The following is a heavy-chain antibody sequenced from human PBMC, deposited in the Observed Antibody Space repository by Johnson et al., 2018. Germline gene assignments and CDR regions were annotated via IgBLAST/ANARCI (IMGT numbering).Heavy chain of an antibody. J-gene: IGHJ3*02. CDR2: ISYDGSNK. CDR3: AKVRGVEAGGSPDYACDS. Sequence: QVQLVQSGGGVVQPGRSLRLSCAASGFTFSSYGMHWVRQAPGKGLEWVAVISYDGSNKYYADSVKGRFTISRDNSKDTLYLQMNSLRAEDKAVYYCAKVRGVEAGGSPDYACDSWGQGTMVTVAS. D-gene: IGHD6-25*01. V-gene: IGHV3-30*18. CDR1: GFTFSSYG.